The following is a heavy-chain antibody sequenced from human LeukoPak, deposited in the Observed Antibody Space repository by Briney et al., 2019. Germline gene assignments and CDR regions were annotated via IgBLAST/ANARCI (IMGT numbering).Heavy chain of an antibody. Sequence: PGGSLRLSCAASGFTFSSYTMTWVRQAPGKGLEFVSGISESGATTYYADSVKGRFTISRDNAKNTLYLQMNSLRAEDTAVYYCAGVGGARVYWGQGTLVTVSS. D-gene: IGHD3-3*01. CDR3: AGVGGARVY. CDR1: GFTFSSYT. J-gene: IGHJ4*02. V-gene: IGHV3-23*01. CDR2: ISESGATT.